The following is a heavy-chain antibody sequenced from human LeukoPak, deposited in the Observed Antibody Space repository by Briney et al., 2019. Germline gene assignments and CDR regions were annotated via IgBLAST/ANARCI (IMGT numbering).Heavy chain of an antibody. D-gene: IGHD5-18*01. CDR1: GGSFSGYY. CDR2: INHSGST. V-gene: IGHV4-34*01. Sequence: SETLSLTCAVYGGSFSGYYWSWIRQPPGKGLEWIGEINHSGSTNYNPSLKNRVTISVDTSKNQFSLKLSSVTAADTAVYYCARQGDPRGYSYGYHYYYYMDVWGKGTTVTISS. CDR3: ARQGDPRGYSYGYHYYYYMDV. J-gene: IGHJ6*03.